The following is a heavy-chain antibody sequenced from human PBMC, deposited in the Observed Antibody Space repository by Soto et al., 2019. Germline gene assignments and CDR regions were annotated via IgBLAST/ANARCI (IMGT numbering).Heavy chain of an antibody. J-gene: IGHJ6*02. CDR3: AKDSDDYGDYHYGMDV. V-gene: IGHV3-30*18. CDR1: GFTFSSYG. CDR2: ISYDGSNK. D-gene: IGHD4-17*01. Sequence: GGSLRLSCAASGFTFSSYGMHWVRQAPGKGLEWVAVISYDGSNKYYADSVKGRFTISRDNSKNTLYLQMNSLRAEDTAVYYCAKDSDDYGDYHYGMDVWGQGTTVTVSS.